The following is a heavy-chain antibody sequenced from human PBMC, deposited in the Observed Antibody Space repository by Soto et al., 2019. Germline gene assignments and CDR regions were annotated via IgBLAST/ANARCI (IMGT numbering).Heavy chain of an antibody. D-gene: IGHD3-9*01. CDR1: GFTFSSYW. Sequence: GGSLRLSCAASGFTFSSYWMHWVRQAPGKGLVWVSRINSDGSSTSYADSVKGRFTISRDNAKNTLYLQMNSLRAEDTAVYYCARVDIFDILNAFDIWGQGTMVTVSS. CDR2: INSDGSST. J-gene: IGHJ3*02. V-gene: IGHV3-74*01. CDR3: ARVDIFDILNAFDI.